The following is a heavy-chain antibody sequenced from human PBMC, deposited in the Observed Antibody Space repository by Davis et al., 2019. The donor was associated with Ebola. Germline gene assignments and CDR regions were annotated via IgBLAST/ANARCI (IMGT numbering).Heavy chain of an antibody. CDR1: GGTFSSSA. CDR2: IIPFLNIA. J-gene: IGHJ6*03. Sequence: SVKVSCKASGGTFSSSAVSWVRQAPGQGLEWMGGIIPFLNIATYAQKFQGRVTITADESTSTTYMEMNSLISEDTAMYYCASDRGGTSGRFAEWNYYYYMDIWGKGTTVTVS. D-gene: IGHD1/OR15-1a*01. V-gene: IGHV1-69*10. CDR3: ASDRGGTSGRFAEWNYYYYMDI.